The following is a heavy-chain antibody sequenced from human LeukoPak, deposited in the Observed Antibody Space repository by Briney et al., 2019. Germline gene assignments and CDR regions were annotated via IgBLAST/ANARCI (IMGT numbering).Heavy chain of an antibody. Sequence: SETLSLTCTVSGGSISSYYWSWIRQPPGKGLEWIGYIYYSGSTNYNPPLKSRVTISVDTSKNQFSLKLSSVTAADTAVYYCARSYSGYDPALDYWGQGTLVTVSS. CDR1: GGSISSYY. CDR2: IYYSGST. J-gene: IGHJ4*02. V-gene: IGHV4-59*01. CDR3: ARSYSGYDPALDY. D-gene: IGHD5-12*01.